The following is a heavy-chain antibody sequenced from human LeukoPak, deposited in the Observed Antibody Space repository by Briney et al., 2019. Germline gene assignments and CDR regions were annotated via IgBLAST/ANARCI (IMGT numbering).Heavy chain of an antibody. CDR2: ISWNSGSI. D-gene: IGHD6-6*01. J-gene: IGHJ4*02. CDR3: AKAPRLLQLVFDY. V-gene: IGHV3-9*01. Sequence: SLRLSCAASGFTFDDYAMHWVRQAPGKGLEWVSGISWNSGSIGYADSVKGRFTISRDNAKNSLYLQMNSLRAEDTALYYCAKAPRLLQLVFDYWGQGTLVTVSS. CDR1: GFTFDDYA.